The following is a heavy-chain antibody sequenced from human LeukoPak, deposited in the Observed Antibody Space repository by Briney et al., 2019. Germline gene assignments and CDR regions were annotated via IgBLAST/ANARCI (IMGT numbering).Heavy chain of an antibody. J-gene: IGHJ4*02. CDR1: GGSISTHY. CDR2: ISTTGST. V-gene: IGHV4-4*07. CDR3: TREVEMATQFDY. D-gene: IGHD5-24*01. Sequence: SGTLSLTCTVSGGSISTHYWSWIRQPAGKGLGWIGRISTTGSTNYNPSLSSRVTMSIDTSKNQFSLKLRSVTAADTAVYYCTREVEMATQFDYWGQGTLVTVSS.